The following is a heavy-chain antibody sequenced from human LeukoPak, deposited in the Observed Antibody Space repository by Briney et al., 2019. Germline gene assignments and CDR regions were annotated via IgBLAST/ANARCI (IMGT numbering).Heavy chain of an antibody. V-gene: IGHV1-18*01. CDR2: ISVYNGNT. CDR3: ARRSPLAEEYCSGGSCYPYFYYGMDV. J-gene: IGHJ6*02. CDR1: GYTFTSYG. Sequence: ASVKVCWKASGYTFTSYGISWVRQAPGQGLEWMGWISVYNGNTNYAQKLQGRVTMTTDTSTSTAYMELRSLRSDDTAVYYCARRSPLAEEYCSGGSCYPYFYYGMDVWGQGTTVTVSS. D-gene: IGHD2-15*01.